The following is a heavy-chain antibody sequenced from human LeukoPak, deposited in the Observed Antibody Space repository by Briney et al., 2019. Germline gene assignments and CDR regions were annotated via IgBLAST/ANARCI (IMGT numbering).Heavy chain of an antibody. D-gene: IGHD4-17*01. V-gene: IGHV3-23*01. J-gene: IGHJ4*02. CDR2: ISGSGGST. CDR1: GFTFSDYY. Sequence: GGSLRLSCAASGFTFSDYYMSWIRQAPGKGLEWVSAISGSGGSTYYADSVKGRFTISRDNSKNTLYLQMNSLRAEDTAVYYCARGHTAVTRHFDFWGQGTLVTVSS. CDR3: ARGHTAVTRHFDF.